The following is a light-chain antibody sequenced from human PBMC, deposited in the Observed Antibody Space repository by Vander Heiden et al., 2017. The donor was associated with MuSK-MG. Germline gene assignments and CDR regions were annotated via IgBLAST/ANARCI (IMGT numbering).Light chain of an antibody. Sequence: LMTQSPLTLSVSPGERATLSCRASQDVSDKIAWYQQRPGQAPWLLIYGASTRATGVPVRFSGSGSGTEFTLTITSVQSEDSAVYYCQQYDIWPPWTFGQGTKFEI. CDR2: GAS. CDR1: QDVSDK. CDR3: QQYDIWPPWT. J-gene: IGKJ1*01. V-gene: IGKV3D-15*01.